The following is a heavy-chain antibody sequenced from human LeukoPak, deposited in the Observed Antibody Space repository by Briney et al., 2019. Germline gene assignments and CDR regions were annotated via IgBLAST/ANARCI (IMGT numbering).Heavy chain of an antibody. CDR1: GGSISSYY. CDR3: ARVYALGYCSSTSCYHAFDI. D-gene: IGHD2-2*01. V-gene: IGHV4-59*01. Sequence: SETLSLTCTVSGGSISSYYWSWIRQPPGKGLEWIGYIYYSGSTNYNPSLKSRVTISVDTSKNQFSLKLSSVTAADTAVYYCARVYALGYCSSTSCYHAFDIWGQGTMVTVSS. CDR2: IYYSGST. J-gene: IGHJ3*02.